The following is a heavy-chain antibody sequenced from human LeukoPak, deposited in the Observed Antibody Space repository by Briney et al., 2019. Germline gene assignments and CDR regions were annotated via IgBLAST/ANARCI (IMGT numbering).Heavy chain of an antibody. D-gene: IGHD3-10*01. J-gene: IGHJ4*02. V-gene: IGHV4-34*01. CDR1: GGSFSGYY. Sequence: SETLSLTCAVYGGSFSGYYWSWIRQPPGKGLEWIGEINHSGSTNYNPSLKGRVTISVDTSKNQFSLKLSSVTAADTAVYYCARRKGWFGFYYFDYWGQGTLVTVSS. CDR3: ARRKGWFGFYYFDY. CDR2: INHSGST.